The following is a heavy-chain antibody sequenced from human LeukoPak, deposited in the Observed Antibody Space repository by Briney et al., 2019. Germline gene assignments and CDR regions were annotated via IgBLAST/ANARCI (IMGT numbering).Heavy chain of an antibody. V-gene: IGHV3-7*03. J-gene: IGHJ4*02. CDR1: GFTFTKFW. CDR3: ARSGYYDYVWGSYRHYYFDY. CDR2: VNQGATQK. Sequence: GGSLRLSCEASGFTFTKFWMSWVRQAPGKGLEWVAIVNQGATQKYYVDSVKGRFTISRDNAKNSLYLQMNSLRAEDTALYYCARSGYYDYVWGSYRHYYFDYWGQGTLVTVSS. D-gene: IGHD3-16*02.